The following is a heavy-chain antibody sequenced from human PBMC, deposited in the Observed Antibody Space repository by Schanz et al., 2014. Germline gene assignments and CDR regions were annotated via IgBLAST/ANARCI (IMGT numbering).Heavy chain of an antibody. D-gene: IGHD1-1*01. Sequence: VQLVESGGGVVQPGRSLRLSCATSGLNFDYYGMNWVRQAPGKGLEWVSYISRSSSTIYYADSVKGRFTIARDNSKNTLFLQMDSLRVEDTAVYYCMAMGRNTSHYFDHWGQGTLVTVSS. CDR2: ISRSSSTI. CDR3: MAMGRNTSHYFDH. J-gene: IGHJ4*02. CDR1: GLNFDYYG. V-gene: IGHV3-48*01.